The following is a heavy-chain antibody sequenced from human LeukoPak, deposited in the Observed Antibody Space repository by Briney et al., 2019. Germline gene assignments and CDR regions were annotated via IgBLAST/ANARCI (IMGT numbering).Heavy chain of an antibody. CDR2: IKKDGSQK. V-gene: IGHV3-7*01. CDR1: GFAFSDYW. D-gene: IGHD2-2*02. J-gene: IGHJ4*02. CDR3: ARYTRPFDY. Sequence: GGSLRLSCAASGFAFSDYWMSWVRQAPGKGLEWVATIKKDGSQKYYVDSVKGRFTISRDNAKNSLYLQMNSLRAEDSAVYYCARYTRPFDYWGQGTLVTVSS.